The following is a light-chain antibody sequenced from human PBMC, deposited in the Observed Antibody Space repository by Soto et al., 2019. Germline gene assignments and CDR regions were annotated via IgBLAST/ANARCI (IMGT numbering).Light chain of an antibody. CDR3: QHYNNWRWT. J-gene: IGKJ1*01. V-gene: IGKV3-15*01. CDR1: RSVGSN. CDR2: GAS. Sequence: EIVVTQSPATLSVLPGERATLSCRASRSVGSNLAWYKQKPGQAPSLLIFGASTRATGTPARFSGSGSGTEFTLTISRLQSEDFAVYYCQHYNNWRWTFGQGTRWIS.